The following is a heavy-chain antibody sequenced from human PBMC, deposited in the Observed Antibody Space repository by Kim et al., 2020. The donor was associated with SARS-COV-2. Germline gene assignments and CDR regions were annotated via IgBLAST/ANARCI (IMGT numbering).Heavy chain of an antibody. Sequence: ASVKVSCKASGYTFTSYGISWVRQAPGQGLEWMGWISAYNGNTNYAQKLQGRVTMTTDTSTSTAYMELRSLRSDDTAVYYCARHVGIVGATTGSGMDVWGQGTTVTVSS. J-gene: IGHJ6*02. CDR3: ARHVGIVGATTGSGMDV. V-gene: IGHV1-18*01. D-gene: IGHD1-26*01. CDR1: GYTFTSYG. CDR2: ISAYNGNT.